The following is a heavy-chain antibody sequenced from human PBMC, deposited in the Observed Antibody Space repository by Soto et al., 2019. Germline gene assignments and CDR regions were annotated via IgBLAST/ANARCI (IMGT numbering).Heavy chain of an antibody. CDR3: ARETYYAESTGYYVLYS. Sequence: QVQLQESGPGLVKPSETLSLTCTVSGGSITPYYWSWVRQPPGKGLEWIGFVYYSGRTNYSPYLKSRVTMAVDTSNYRCSLKLTSVSAADTTVYYCARETYYAESTGYYVLYSWGQLTLVTV. V-gene: IGHV4-59*01. CDR2: VYYSGRT. J-gene: IGHJ4*02. D-gene: IGHD3-22*01. CDR1: GGSITPYY.